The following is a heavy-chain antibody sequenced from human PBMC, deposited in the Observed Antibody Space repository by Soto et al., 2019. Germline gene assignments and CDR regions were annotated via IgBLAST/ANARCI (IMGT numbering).Heavy chain of an antibody. Sequence: SETLSLTCTVSGGSISSGGYYWSWIRQHPGKGLEWIGYIYYSGSTYYNPSLKSRVTISVDTSKNQFSLKLSSVTAADTAVYYCARRISGCCTNGVCYRYFDYWGQGTLVTVSS. V-gene: IGHV4-31*03. D-gene: IGHD2-8*01. CDR1: GGSISSGGYY. CDR3: ARRISGCCTNGVCYRYFDY. J-gene: IGHJ4*02. CDR2: IYYSGST.